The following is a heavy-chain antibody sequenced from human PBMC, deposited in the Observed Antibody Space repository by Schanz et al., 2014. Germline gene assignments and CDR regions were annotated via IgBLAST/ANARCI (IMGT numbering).Heavy chain of an antibody. CDR2: IYYTGTT. CDR3: ARRDNYLSAFDI. J-gene: IGHJ3*02. V-gene: IGHV4-39*01. Sequence: QLQLQESGPGLVKPSETLSLTCTVSGASISGSSDYWGWIRQSPGKGLEWIGNIYYTGTTYYNPSLKSRVSISVDTSKNQVPLKLPPVTAADTAVFYCARRDNYLSAFDIWGQGTMVTVSS. CDR1: GASISGSSDY. D-gene: IGHD4-4*01.